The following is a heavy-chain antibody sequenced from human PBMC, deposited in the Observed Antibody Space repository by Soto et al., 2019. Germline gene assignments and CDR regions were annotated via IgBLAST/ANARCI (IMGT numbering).Heavy chain of an antibody. CDR1: GSTFSSYW. J-gene: IGHJ4*02. CDR3: ARAVYSSGRYYLDA. D-gene: IGHD3-22*01. CDR2: INSAGSST. Sequence: PGGSLRLSCAASGSTFSSYWMHWVRQAPGRGLVWVSRINSAGSSTNYADSVKGRFTISRDNAKNTQYLQMNSLRADDTAVYYCARAVYSSGRYYLDAWGQGILVTVSS. V-gene: IGHV3-74*01.